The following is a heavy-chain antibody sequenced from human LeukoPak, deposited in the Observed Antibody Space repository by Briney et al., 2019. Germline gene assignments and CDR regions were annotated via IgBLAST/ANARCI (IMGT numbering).Heavy chain of an antibody. CDR3: AREEMATTVYDY. CDR1: GYTFTGYY. J-gene: IGHJ4*02. CDR2: INPNSGGT. Sequence: ASVKVSCKASGYTFTGYYMHWVRQAPGQGLEWMGWINPNSGGTNYAQKFQGRVTMTRDTSISTAYMELSRLRSEDTAVYYCAREEMATTVYDYWGQGTLVTASS. D-gene: IGHD1-1*01. V-gene: IGHV1-2*02.